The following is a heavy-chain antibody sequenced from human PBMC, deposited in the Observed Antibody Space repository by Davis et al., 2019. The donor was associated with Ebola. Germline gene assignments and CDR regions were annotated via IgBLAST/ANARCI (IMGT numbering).Heavy chain of an antibody. J-gene: IGHJ4*02. V-gene: IGHV3-23*01. D-gene: IGHD3-22*01. CDR1: GFTFSSYA. CDR3: AKALGYYFDY. CDR2: ISDRGGTT. Sequence: PGGSLRLSCVASGFTFSSYAMNWVRQAPGKGLQWVSSISDRGGTTYYSDSVRGRFTISRDNSRDTLYLQMKSLRAEDTAVYYCAKALGYYFDYWGPGTLVTVSS.